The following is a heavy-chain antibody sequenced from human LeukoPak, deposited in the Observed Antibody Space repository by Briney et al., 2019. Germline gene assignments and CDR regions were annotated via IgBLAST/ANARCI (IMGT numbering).Heavy chain of an antibody. J-gene: IGHJ4*02. CDR3: ANYGDYQYFDY. D-gene: IGHD4-17*01. CDR2: ISSSSSTI. V-gene: IGHV3-48*01. Sequence: GGSLKLSCAASGFTFSSYSMNWVRQAPGKGLEWVSYISSSSSTIYYADSVKGRFTISRDNAKNSLYLQMNSLKTDDTAVYYCANYGDYQYFDYWGQGTPVTVSS. CDR1: GFTFSSYS.